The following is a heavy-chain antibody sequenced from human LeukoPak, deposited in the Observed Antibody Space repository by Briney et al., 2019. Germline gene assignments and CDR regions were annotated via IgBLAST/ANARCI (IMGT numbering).Heavy chain of an antibody. J-gene: IGHJ6*02. V-gene: IGHV1-3*01. CDR3: ARSCGGDCYPYYYYGMDV. CDR1: GYTFTSYA. CDR2: INAGNGNT. Sequence: ASVKVSCKASGYTFTSYAMHWVRQAPGQRLEWMGWINAGNGNTKYSQKFQGRVTITADESTSTAYMELSSLRSEDTAVYYCARSCGGDCYPYYYYGMDVWGQGTTVTVSS. D-gene: IGHD2-21*02.